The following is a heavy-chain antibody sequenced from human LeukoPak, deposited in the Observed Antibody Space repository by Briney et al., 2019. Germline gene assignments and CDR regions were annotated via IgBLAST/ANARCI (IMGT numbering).Heavy chain of an antibody. V-gene: IGHV4-59*12. CDR2: IYYSGST. Sequence: SETLSLTCTVSGGSISSYYWSWIRQPPGKGLEWIGYIYYSGSTNYNPSLKSRVTISVDKSKNQFSLKLSSVTAADTAVYYCAIPPVRVRGVINDYWGQGTLVTVSS. D-gene: IGHD3-10*01. CDR1: GGSISSYY. CDR3: AIPPVRVRGVINDY. J-gene: IGHJ4*02.